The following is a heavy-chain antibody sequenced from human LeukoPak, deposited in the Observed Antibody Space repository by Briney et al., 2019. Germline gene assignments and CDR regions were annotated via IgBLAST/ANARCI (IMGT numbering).Heavy chain of an antibody. Sequence: PGGSLRLSCAASGFTSSSYSMNWVRQAPGKGLEWVSSISSSSSYIYYADSVKGRFTISRDNAKNSLYLQMNSLRAEDTAVYYCARELATNYYDSSGSNWFDPWGQGTLVTVSS. CDR3: ARELATNYYDSSGSNWFDP. CDR1: GFTSSSYS. D-gene: IGHD3-22*01. J-gene: IGHJ5*02. V-gene: IGHV3-21*01. CDR2: ISSSSSYI.